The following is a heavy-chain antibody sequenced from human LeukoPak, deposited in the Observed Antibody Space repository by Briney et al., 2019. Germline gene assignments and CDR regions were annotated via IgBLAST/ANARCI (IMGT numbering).Heavy chain of an antibody. V-gene: IGHV1-69*13. Sequence: SVKVSCKASGGTFSSYAISWVRQAPGQGLEWMGGIIPIFGTANYAQKFQGRVTITADESTSTAYMELSSLRSEDTAVYYCARDRGSGSYLSWFDPWGQGTLVTVSS. D-gene: IGHD3-10*01. CDR3: ARDRGSGSYLSWFDP. J-gene: IGHJ5*02. CDR2: IIPIFGTA. CDR1: GGTFSSYA.